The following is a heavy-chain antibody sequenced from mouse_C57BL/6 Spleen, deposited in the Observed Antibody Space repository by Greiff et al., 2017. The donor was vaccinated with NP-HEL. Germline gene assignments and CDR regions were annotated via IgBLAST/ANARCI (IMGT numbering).Heavy chain of an antibody. J-gene: IGHJ2*01. Sequence: EVQRVESGPELVKPGASVKMSCKASGYTFTDYNMHWVKQSHGKSLEWIGYINPNNGGTSYNQKFKGKATLTVNKSSSTAYMELRSLTSEDSAVYYCARSREGFDYWGQGTTLTVSS. CDR1: GYTFTDYN. CDR2: INPNNGGT. CDR3: ARSREGFDY. V-gene: IGHV1-22*01.